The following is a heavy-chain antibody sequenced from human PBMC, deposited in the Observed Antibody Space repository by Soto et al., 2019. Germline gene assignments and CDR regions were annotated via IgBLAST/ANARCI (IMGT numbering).Heavy chain of an antibody. Sequence: GGSLRLSCAASGFTFSSYSMNWVRQAPGKGLEWVSSISSSSSYIYYADSVKGRFTISRDNAKNSLYLQMNSLRAEDTAVYYCARALYYYDSSGYQDLWGQGTMVTVSS. J-gene: IGHJ3*01. V-gene: IGHV3-21*01. D-gene: IGHD3-22*01. CDR1: GFTFSSYS. CDR3: ARALYYYDSSGYQDL. CDR2: ISSSSSYI.